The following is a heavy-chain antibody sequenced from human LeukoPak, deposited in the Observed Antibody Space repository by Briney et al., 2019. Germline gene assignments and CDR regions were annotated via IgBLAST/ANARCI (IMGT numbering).Heavy chain of an antibody. V-gene: IGHV4-4*07. CDR2: IYNSGST. CDR3: ARAIWYGSGTTAFDY. CDR1: GGSISSYY. D-gene: IGHD3-10*01. J-gene: IGHJ4*02. Sequence: SETLSLTCTVSGGSISSYYWSWIRQPAGKGLEWIGRIYNSGSTDYNTNYNPSLTSRVTMSVDTSKNQFSLKLNSVSAADTAVYFCARAIWYGSGTTAFDYWGQGTLVTVSP.